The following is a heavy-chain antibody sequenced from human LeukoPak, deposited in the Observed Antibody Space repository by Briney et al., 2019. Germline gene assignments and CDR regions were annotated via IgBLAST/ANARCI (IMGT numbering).Heavy chain of an antibody. CDR2: ISSSSSYT. V-gene: IGHV3-11*06. CDR1: GFTFSDYY. Sequence: PGGSLRLSCAASGFTFSDYYMSWIRQAPGKGLEWVSYISSSSSYTNYADSVKGRFTISRDNAKNSLYLQMNSLRAEDTAVYYCARGLGNYYYAMDVWGQGTTVTVSS. J-gene: IGHJ6*02. CDR3: ARGLGNYYYAMDV. D-gene: IGHD7-27*01.